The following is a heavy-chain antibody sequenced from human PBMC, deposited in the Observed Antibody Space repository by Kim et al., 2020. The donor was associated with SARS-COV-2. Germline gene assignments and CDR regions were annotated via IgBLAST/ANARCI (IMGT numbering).Heavy chain of an antibody. J-gene: IGHJ5*02. Sequence: GGSLRLSCAASGFTFSDYDMRWIRQAPGKGLEWVSYIRNRSSYKQYVDSVKGRFTISRDNAKNSLYLQMNSLRAEDTAVYYCAREGEIAAVSTRSFGRKSVGTWGQGTLVTVSS. CDR2: IRNRSSYK. CDR1: GFTFSDYD. V-gene: IGHV3-11*06. CDR3: AREGEIAAVSTRSFGRKSVGT. D-gene: IGHD6-13*01.